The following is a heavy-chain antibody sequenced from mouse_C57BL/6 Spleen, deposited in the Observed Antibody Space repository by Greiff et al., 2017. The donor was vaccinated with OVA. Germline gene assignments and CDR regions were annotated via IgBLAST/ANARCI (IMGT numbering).Heavy chain of an antibody. J-gene: IGHJ4*01. V-gene: IGHV5-16*01. CDR3: ARDSNYEEAMDY. CDR1: GFTFSDYY. D-gene: IGHD2-5*01. CDR2: INHDGSST. Sequence: DVQLVESEGGLVQPGSSMKLSCTASGFTFSDYYMAWVRQVPEKGLEWVANINHDGSSTYYLDTLKSRFIISRDNANNTLYLQMSSLKSEDTATYYCARDSNYEEAMDYWGQGTSVTVSS.